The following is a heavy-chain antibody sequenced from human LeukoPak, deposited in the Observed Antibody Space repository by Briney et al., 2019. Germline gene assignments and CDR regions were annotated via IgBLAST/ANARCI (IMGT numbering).Heavy chain of an antibody. V-gene: IGHV3-33*01. CDR1: GFTFSSYG. Sequence: GGSLRLSCAASGFTFSSYGMHWVGQAPGKGLEGVAVIWYDGSNKYYADSVKGRFTISRDNSKNTLYLQMNSLRAEDTAVYYCARDGGSLGFGTREGAFDIWGQGTMVTVSS. CDR3: ARDGGSLGFGTREGAFDI. CDR2: IWYDGSNK. D-gene: IGHD3-10*01. J-gene: IGHJ3*02.